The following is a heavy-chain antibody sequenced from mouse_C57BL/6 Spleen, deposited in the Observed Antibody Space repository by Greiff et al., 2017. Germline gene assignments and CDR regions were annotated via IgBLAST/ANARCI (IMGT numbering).Heavy chain of an antibody. Sequence: EVQLQQSGPELVKPGASVKIPCKASGYTFTDYNMDWVKQSHGKSLEWIGDINPNNGGTIYNQKFKGKATLTVDKSSSTAYMELRSLTSEDTAVYYWARRTCGSCLWYFDVWGTGTTVTVSS. CDR1: GYTFTDYN. V-gene: IGHV1-18*01. CDR3: ARRTCGSCLWYFDV. D-gene: IGHD1-1*01. CDR2: INPNNGGT. J-gene: IGHJ1*03.